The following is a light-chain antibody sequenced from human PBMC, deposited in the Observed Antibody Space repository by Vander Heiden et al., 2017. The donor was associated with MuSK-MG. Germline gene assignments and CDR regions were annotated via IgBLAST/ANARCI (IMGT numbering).Light chain of an antibody. J-gene: IGKJ4*01. CDR2: AAS. Sequence: IWMTQSPSLLSASPGDSVTISCRTSQNIISYLAWYQQKPGKAPELLIYAASTLQSGVPARFSGSGSGTDFTLTISYLQSEDFATYYCQQYYSFPLTFGGGTKVEIK. V-gene: IGKV1D-8*01. CDR3: QQYYSFPLT. CDR1: QNIISY.